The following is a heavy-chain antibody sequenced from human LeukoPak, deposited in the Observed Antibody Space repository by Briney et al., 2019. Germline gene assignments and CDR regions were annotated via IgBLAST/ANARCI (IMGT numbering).Heavy chain of an antibody. CDR1: GFTFSSYS. CDR3: ARDRWFGEYYYYGMDV. Sequence: GGSLRLSCAASGFTFSSYSMNWVRQAPGKGLEWVSSISSSSSYIYYADSVKGRFTISRDNAKNSLYLQMNSLRAEDTAVYYRARDRWFGEYYYYGMDVWGKGTTVTVSS. CDR2: ISSSSSYI. D-gene: IGHD3-10*01. V-gene: IGHV3-21*01. J-gene: IGHJ6*04.